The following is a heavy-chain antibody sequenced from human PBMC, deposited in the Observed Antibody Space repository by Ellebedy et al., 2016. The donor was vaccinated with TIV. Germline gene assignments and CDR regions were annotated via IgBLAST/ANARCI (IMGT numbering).Heavy chain of an antibody. D-gene: IGHD1-20*01. V-gene: IGHV3-7*03. CDR1: GFTFSSYW. Sequence: GESLKISCAASGFTFSSYWMSWVRQAPGKGLEWVANIKQDGSEKYYVDSVKGRFTISRDNAKNSLYLQMNSLRAEDTAVYYCARRGYNWNPMNYWGQGTLVTVSS. CDR3: ARRGYNWNPMNY. J-gene: IGHJ4*02. CDR2: IKQDGSEK.